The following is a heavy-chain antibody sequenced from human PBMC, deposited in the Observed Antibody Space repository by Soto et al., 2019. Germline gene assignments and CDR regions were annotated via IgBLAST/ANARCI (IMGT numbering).Heavy chain of an antibody. V-gene: IGHV1-69*01. CDR1: GGTFSSYA. CDR2: IIPIFGTA. D-gene: IGHD3-10*01. CDR3: ARNGYGSGSWGSYYYYYGMDV. J-gene: IGHJ6*02. Sequence: QVQLVQSGAEVKKPGSSVKVSCKASGGTFSSYAISWVRQAPGQGLEWMGGIIPIFGTANYAQKFQGRVTITADESTSTAYMELSSLRSEDTAVYYCARNGYGSGSWGSYYYYYGMDVWGQGTTVTVSS.